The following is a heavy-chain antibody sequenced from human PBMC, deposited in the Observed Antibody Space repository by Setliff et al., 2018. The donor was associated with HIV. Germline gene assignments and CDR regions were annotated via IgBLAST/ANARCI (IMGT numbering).Heavy chain of an antibody. Sequence: GESLKISCAASGFVFRNYNMNWVRRAPAKGLEWVSSVSSDGRYIYYADSVRGRFTISRDDAKRSLYLQMYSLRAEDTAIYYCARDRASSAYYYHLDYWGPGNMVTAFS. CDR3: ARDRASSAYYYHLDY. CDR1: GFVFRNYN. CDR2: VSSDGRYI. J-gene: IGHJ4*02. D-gene: IGHD3-22*01. V-gene: IGHV3-21*01.